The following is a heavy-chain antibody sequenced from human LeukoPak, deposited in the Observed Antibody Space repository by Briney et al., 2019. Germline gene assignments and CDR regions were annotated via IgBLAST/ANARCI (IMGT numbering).Heavy chain of an antibody. CDR1: GYSITSGYY. CDR2: IYYSGST. Sequence: SETLSLTCSVSGYSITSGYYWGWIRQPPGKGLEWIGRIYYSGSTYYNPSLKSRVTISVDTSKNQFSLKLSSVTAADTAVYYCARGDCSSTSCHAFDIWGQGTMVTVSS. CDR3: ARGDCSSTSCHAFDI. V-gene: IGHV4-38-2*02. J-gene: IGHJ3*02. D-gene: IGHD2-2*01.